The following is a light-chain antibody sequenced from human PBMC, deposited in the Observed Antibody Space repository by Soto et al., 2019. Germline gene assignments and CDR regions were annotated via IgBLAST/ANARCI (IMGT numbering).Light chain of an antibody. V-gene: IGLV2-14*01. CDR3: SSYTSSSTWV. J-gene: IGLJ3*02. Sequence: QSALTQPASVSGSPGQSITISCTGTSSDVGGYNYVSWYQQYPGKAPKLMIYEVSNRPSGVSNRFSGSKSGNTASLTISGLQAEDEADYYCSSYTSSSTWVFGGGTKLTV. CDR1: SSDVGGYNY. CDR2: EVS.